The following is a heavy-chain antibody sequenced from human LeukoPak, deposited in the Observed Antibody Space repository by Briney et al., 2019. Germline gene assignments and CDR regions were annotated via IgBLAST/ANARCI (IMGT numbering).Heavy chain of an antibody. CDR2: ISYDGSNK. CDR1: GFTFSSYA. D-gene: IGHD5-18*01. CDR3: ARGSGYSYGYNWFDP. J-gene: IGHJ5*02. V-gene: IGHV3-30*04. Sequence: PGGSLRLSCAASGFTFSSYAMHWVRQAPGKGLEWVAVISYDGSNKYYADSVKGRFTISRDNSKNTLYLQMNSLRAEDTAVYYCARGSGYSYGYNWFDPWGQGTLVTVSS.